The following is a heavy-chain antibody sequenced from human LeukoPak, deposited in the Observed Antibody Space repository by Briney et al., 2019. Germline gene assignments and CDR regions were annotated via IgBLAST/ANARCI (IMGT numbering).Heavy chain of an antibody. J-gene: IGHJ4*02. CDR1: GGSFFGYH. CDR2: INHRGIT. D-gene: IGHD4-23*01. Sequence: PSETLSLTCAVSGGSFFGYHRNWVRQVPGKGLEWIGEINHRGITNYNPSLKSRVTISVDKSKNQFSLRLRSVTAADTAIYYCARDPTTVITTPYYFDDWGQGTLVTVSS. CDR3: ARDPTTVITTPYYFDD. V-gene: IGHV4-34*01.